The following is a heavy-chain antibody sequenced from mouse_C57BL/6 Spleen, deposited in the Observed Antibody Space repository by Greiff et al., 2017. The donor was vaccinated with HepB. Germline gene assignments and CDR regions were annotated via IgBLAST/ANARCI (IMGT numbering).Heavy chain of an antibody. CDR1: GYTFTSYW. Sequence: VQLQQPGAELVKPGASVKLSCKASGYTFTSYWMQWVKQRPGQGLEWSGEIDPSDSYTNYNQKFKGKATLTVDKSSSTAYMQLSSLTSEDSAVYYCAIQLRFAWFAYWGQGTLVTVSA. CDR2: IDPSDSYT. D-gene: IGHD3-2*02. CDR3: AIQLRFAWFAY. V-gene: IGHV1-50*01. J-gene: IGHJ3*01.